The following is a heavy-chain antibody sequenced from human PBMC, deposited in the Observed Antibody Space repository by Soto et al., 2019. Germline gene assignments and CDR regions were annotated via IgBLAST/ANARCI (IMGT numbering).Heavy chain of an antibody. V-gene: IGHV4-34*01. Sequence: SETLSLTCAVYGGSFSCYYWSWIRQPPGRGLEWIGEINHSGSTNYNPSLKSRVTISVDTSKNQFSLKLSSVTAADTAVYYCARGRLMVYAISYYYYGMDVWGQGTTVTVSS. D-gene: IGHD2-8*01. CDR1: GGSFSCYY. J-gene: IGHJ6*02. CDR2: INHSGST. CDR3: ARGRLMVYAISYYYYGMDV.